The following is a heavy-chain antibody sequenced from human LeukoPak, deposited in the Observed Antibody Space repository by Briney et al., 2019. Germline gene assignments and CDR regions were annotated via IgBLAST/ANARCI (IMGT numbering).Heavy chain of an antibody. Sequence: SETLSLTCTVSGDSISSSSYYWGWIRQPPGKGLEWIGSIYYSGSTYYNPSLKSRVTISVDTSKNQFSLKLSSVTAADTAVHYCAKNKGYCSGGSCYWFDPWGQGTLVTVSS. CDR3: AKNKGYCSGGSCYWFDP. CDR2: IYYSGST. J-gene: IGHJ5*02. V-gene: IGHV4-39*01. CDR1: GDSISSSSYY. D-gene: IGHD2-15*01.